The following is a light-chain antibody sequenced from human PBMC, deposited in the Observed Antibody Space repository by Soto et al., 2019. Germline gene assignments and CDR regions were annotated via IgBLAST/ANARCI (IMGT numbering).Light chain of an antibody. CDR2: DAA. CDR1: QSMSSW. Sequence: DIQMTQSPSTLSASVGDRVTITCRASQSMSSWLAWYQQKPGKAPKLLIYDAASLESGVPSRFSGSGSGTEFTLTISSLQPDDFATYYCQQYNSYPYTFGPGTKREIK. V-gene: IGKV1-5*01. CDR3: QQYNSYPYT. J-gene: IGKJ2*01.